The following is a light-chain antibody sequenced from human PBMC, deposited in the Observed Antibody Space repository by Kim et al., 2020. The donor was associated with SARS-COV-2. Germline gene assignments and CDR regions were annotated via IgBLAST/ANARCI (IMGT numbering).Light chain of an antibody. V-gene: IGKV1-33*01. CDR2: DAS. CDR1: QDTNIS. J-gene: IGKJ2*01. CDR3: QQSHIVPPGT. Sequence: DIQMTQSPSSLSASVRDRVIVTCQASQDTNISLHCYRWKPGKAPNLLIYDASSLATGVSSRFSGCGSGKDLTFTISSLQIEDIVTYCCQQSHIVPPGTFGQGTKLEIK.